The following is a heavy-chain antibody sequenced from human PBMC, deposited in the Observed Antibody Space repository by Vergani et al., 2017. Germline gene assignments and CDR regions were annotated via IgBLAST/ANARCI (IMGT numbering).Heavy chain of an antibody. V-gene: IGHV4-34*01. CDR3: ARVNTETNGHLYYYYYMDV. CDR2: INHSGST. Sequence: QVQLQQWGAGLLKPSETLSLTCAVYGGSFSGYYWSWIRQPPGKGLEWIGEINHSGSTNYNPSLKSRVTISVDTSKTQFSLKLSSVTATDTAIYFCARVNTETNGHLYYYYYMDVWGQGTAVTVS. CDR1: GGSFSGYY. D-gene: IGHD4-11*01. J-gene: IGHJ6*03.